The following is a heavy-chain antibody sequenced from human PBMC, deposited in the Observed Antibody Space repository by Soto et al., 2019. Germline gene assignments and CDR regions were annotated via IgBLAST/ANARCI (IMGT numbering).Heavy chain of an antibody. D-gene: IGHD3-22*01. V-gene: IGHV1-18*01. CDR2: ISTYNGNT. CDR1: GYRFSRYG. Sequence: QVQLVQSGGEVKKPGASVKVSCKTSGYRFSRYGINWVRQAPGQGLEWMGWISTYNGNTQYAQKFQDRVIMTIDTSTNTAYLELRSLRSDDTAVYYCARDEEDANLMIVVLPGDYWGQGTLVSVSS. J-gene: IGHJ4*02. CDR3: ARDEEDANLMIVVLPGDY.